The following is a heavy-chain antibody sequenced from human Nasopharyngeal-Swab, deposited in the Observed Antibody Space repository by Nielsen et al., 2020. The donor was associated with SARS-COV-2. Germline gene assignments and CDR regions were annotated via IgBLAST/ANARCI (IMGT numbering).Heavy chain of an antibody. D-gene: IGHD2-8*02. CDR2: ISWNSGSI. J-gene: IGHJ6*02. CDR3: AKAGGVAGEFYGMDV. Sequence: SLKISCAASGFTFDDYAMHWVRQAPGKGLGWVSGISWNSGSIGYADSVKGRFTISRDNAKNSLYLQMNSLRAEDTGLYYCAKAGGVAGEFYGMDVWGQGTTVTVSS. V-gene: IGHV3-9*01. CDR1: GFTFDDYA.